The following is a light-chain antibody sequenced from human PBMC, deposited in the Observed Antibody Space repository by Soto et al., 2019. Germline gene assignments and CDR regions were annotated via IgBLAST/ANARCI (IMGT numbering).Light chain of an antibody. J-gene: IGKJ1*01. CDR1: QSVGSN. Sequence: EIVMTQSTATLSVSTGERATLSYRARQSVGSNLAWYQQKPGQAPRLLIYGASTRAVGIPARFSGSGSGTKFTPISNSLQSEDYAVYFCQQYNTRWTFGPGTKVETK. CDR2: GAS. V-gene: IGKV3-15*01. CDR3: QQYNTRWT.